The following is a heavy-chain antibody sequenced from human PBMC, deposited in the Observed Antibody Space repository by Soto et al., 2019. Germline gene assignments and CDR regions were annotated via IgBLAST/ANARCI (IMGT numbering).Heavy chain of an antibody. V-gene: IGHV4-31*03. Sequence: SETLSLTCTVSGGSISSGGYYWSWIRQHPGKGLEWIGYIYYSGSTYYNPSLKSRVTISVDTSKNQFSLKLGSVTAADTAVYYCARGSYDSSGYYHGRPFDYWGQGTLVTVSS. CDR1: GGSISSGGYY. D-gene: IGHD3-22*01. CDR3: ARGSYDSSGYYHGRPFDY. CDR2: IYYSGST. J-gene: IGHJ4*02.